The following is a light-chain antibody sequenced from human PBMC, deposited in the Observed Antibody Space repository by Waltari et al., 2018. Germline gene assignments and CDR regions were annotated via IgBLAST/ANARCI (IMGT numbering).Light chain of an antibody. CDR1: QTLVFSDGNIP. Sequence: AVMTLSPLPLPVTRGQPASISCRSSQTLVFSDGNIPLNWFQQRPGQSPRRLIYKVSNRDSGVPDRFSGSGSGTDFTLKISRVEAEDVGGVYYCMQATHWPYTFGQGTKLEIK. V-gene: IGKV2-30*01. CDR2: KVS. J-gene: IGKJ2*01. CDR3: MQATHWPYT.